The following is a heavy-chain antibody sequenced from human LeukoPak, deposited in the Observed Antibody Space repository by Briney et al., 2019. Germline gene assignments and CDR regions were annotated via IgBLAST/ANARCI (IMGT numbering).Heavy chain of an antibody. V-gene: IGHV3-23*01. Sequence: GGSLRLSCAASGFTFSSYAMNWVRQAPGKGLEWVSAISGTGGSTYYADSVKGRFTISRDNSKNTLYLQMNSLRAEDTAVYYCAKGVATIRQFDYWGQGTLVTVSS. J-gene: IGHJ4*02. CDR1: GFTFSSYA. D-gene: IGHD5-24*01. CDR3: AKGVATIRQFDY. CDR2: ISGTGGST.